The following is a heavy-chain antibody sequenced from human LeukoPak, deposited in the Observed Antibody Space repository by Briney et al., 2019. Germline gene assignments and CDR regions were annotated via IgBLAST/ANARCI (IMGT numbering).Heavy chain of an antibody. CDR3: ARVGMYSSGWWDFDY. D-gene: IGHD6-19*01. CDR1: GFTFTRHA. CDR2: ISSSSSNI. J-gene: IGHJ4*02. Sequence: GGSLRLSCAASGFTFTRHAMNWVRQAPGKGLEWVSYISSSSSNIHYADSVKGRFTISRDNAKNSLYLQMNSLRAEDTAVYYCARVGMYSSGWWDFDYWGQGTLVTVPS. V-gene: IGHV3-21*05.